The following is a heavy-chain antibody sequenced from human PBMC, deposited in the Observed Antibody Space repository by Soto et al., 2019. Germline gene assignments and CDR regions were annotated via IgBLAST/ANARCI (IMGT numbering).Heavy chain of an antibody. CDR2: ISYDGSNK. D-gene: IGHD2-2*01. V-gene: IGHV3-30-3*01. J-gene: IGHJ5*02. CDR3: ARVRGNQLLGWFDP. Sequence: PGGSLRLSCAASGFTFSSYAMHWVRQAPGKGLEWVAVISYDGSNKYYADSVKGRFTISRDNSKNTLYLQMNSLRAEDTAVYYCARVRGNQLLGWFDPWGQGTLVTVSS. CDR1: GFTFSSYA.